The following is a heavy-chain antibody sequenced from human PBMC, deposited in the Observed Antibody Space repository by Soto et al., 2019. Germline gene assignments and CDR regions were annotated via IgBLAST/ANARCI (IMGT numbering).Heavy chain of an antibody. CDR1: GGTFSSYA. Sequence: QVQLVQAGAEVKKPGSSVKVSCKASGGTFSSYAISGVRQAPGQGLEWMGGIIHIFGTANYAHKFQGRVTIPADETTRTDCMELSGLRSEDTPVYYCARDSGSVNDYDSSGYRREYYYGMDVWGQGTTVTVSS. V-gene: IGHV1-69*01. CDR3: ARDSGSVNDYDSSGYRREYYYGMDV. J-gene: IGHJ6*02. D-gene: IGHD3-22*01. CDR2: IIHIFGTA.